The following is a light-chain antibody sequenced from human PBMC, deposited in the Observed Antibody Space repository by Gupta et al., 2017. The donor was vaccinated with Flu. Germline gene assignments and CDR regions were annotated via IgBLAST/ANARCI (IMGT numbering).Light chain of an antibody. J-gene: IGLJ1*01. CDR1: KFGDKY. V-gene: IGLV3-1*01. CDR3: QACDSSTDSSV. Sequence: SSELTQPPSVSVSPGQTASITCSGDKFGDKYACWYQQKQAQSPVLLMYHDSKRRSGIPERFSGSNSGATATLTTSGTQARDAAGYYCQACDSSTDSSVFGTGTKVTVL. CDR2: HDS.